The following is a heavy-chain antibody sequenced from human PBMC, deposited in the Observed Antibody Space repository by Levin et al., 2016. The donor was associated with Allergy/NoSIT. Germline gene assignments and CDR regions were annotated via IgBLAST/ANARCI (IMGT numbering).Heavy chain of an antibody. CDR3: ARERLEWLIRGHFDY. J-gene: IGHJ4*02. D-gene: IGHD3-3*01. Sequence: GESLKISCAASGFTFSSYGMHWVRQAPGKGLEWVAVIWYDGSNKYYADSVKGRFTISRDNSKNTLYLQMNSLRAEDTAVYYCARERLEWLIRGHFDYWGQGTLVTVSS. CDR1: GFTFSSYG. CDR2: IWYDGSNK. V-gene: IGHV3-33*01.